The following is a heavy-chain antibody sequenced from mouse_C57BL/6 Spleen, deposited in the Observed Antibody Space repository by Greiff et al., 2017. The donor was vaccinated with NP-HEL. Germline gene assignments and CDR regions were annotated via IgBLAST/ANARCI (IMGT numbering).Heavy chain of an antibody. D-gene: IGHD4-1*01. CDR3: ARGGTFWGY. V-gene: IGHV1-82*01. Sequence: VQLQQSGPELVKPGASVKISCKASGYAFSSSWMNWVKQRPGKGLEWIGRIYPGDGDTNYNGKFKGKATLTADKSSSTAYMQLSSLTSEDSAVYFCARGGTFWGYWGQGTTLTVSS. J-gene: IGHJ2*01. CDR2: IYPGDGDT. CDR1: GYAFSSSW.